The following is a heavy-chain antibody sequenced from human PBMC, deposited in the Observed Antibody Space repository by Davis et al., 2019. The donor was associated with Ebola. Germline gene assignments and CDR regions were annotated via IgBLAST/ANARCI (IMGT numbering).Heavy chain of an antibody. Sequence: SETLSLTCTVSGGSISSYYWSWIRQPPGKGLEWIGYIYYSGSTNYNPSLKSRVTISVDTSKNQFSLKLSSVTAADTAVYYCARDLVRFREDNYYYYGMDVWGQGTTVTVSS. J-gene: IGHJ6*02. CDR1: GGSISSYY. CDR3: ARDLVRFREDNYYYYGMDV. CDR2: IYYSGST. D-gene: IGHD3-10*01. V-gene: IGHV4-59*01.